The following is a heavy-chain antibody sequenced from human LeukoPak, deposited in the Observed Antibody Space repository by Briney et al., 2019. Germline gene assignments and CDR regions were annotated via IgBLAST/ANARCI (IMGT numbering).Heavy chain of an antibody. Sequence: GSLRLSCAASGFTFSSYAMSWVRQAPGKGLEWVSAISGSGGSTYYADSVKGRFTISRDNSKNTLYLQMNSLRAEDTAVYYCAILSRKYYGMDVWGQGTTVTVSS. CDR3: AILSRKYYGMDV. J-gene: IGHJ6*02. CDR1: GFTFSSYA. V-gene: IGHV3-23*01. D-gene: IGHD1-14*01. CDR2: ISGSGGST.